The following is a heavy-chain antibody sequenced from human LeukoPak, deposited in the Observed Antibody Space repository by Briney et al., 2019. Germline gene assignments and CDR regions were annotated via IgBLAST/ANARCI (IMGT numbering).Heavy chain of an antibody. D-gene: IGHD6-19*01. J-gene: IGHJ4*02. CDR2: ISGSGGST. Sequence: GGSLRLSCAASGFTFSSYSMNWVRQAPGKGLEWVSAISGSGGSTYYADSVKGRFTISRDNSKNTLYLQMNSLRAEDTAVYYCAKNVPKSWTVAGTWSNYWGQGTLVTVSS. CDR1: GFTFSSYS. CDR3: AKNVPKSWTVAGTWSNY. V-gene: IGHV3-23*01.